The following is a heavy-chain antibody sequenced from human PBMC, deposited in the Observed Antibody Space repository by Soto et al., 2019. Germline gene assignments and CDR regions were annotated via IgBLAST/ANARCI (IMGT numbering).Heavy chain of an antibody. J-gene: IGHJ6*02. V-gene: IGHV1-69*13. CDR3: ARALAGSGTTSRVYYYYYGMDV. CDR2: IIPIFGTA. Sequence: SVKVSCKASGGTFSSYAISRVRQAPGQGLEWMGGIIPIFGTANYAQKFQGRVTITADESTSTAYMELSSLRSEDTAVYYCARALAGSGTTSRVYYYYYGMDVWGQGTTVTVSS. CDR1: GGTFSSYA. D-gene: IGHD1-7*01.